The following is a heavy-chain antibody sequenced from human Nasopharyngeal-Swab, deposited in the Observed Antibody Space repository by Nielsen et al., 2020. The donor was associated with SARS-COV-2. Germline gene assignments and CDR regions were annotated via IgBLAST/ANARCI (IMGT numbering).Heavy chain of an antibody. CDR1: GFTFSNYR. D-gene: IGHD3-3*01. CDR2: INGDGSSL. V-gene: IGHV3-74*01. CDR3: AKLGGLYDFWSGYYDYMDV. Sequence: GGSLRLSCAASGFTFSNYRMHWVRQAPGKGLVWVSRINGDGSSLNYADFVKGRFTISTDNAKSTLYLEMNSLRAEDTAVYYCAKLGGLYDFWSGYYDYMDVWGKGTTVTVSS. J-gene: IGHJ6*03.